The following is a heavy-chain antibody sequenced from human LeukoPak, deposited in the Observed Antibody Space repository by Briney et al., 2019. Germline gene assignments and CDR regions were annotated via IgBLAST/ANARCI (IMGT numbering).Heavy chain of an antibody. D-gene: IGHD3-22*01. V-gene: IGHV3-23*01. Sequence: PGGSLRLSCAASGFTFSSYAMSWVRQAQGQGLEWVSAISGSGGSTYYADSVKGRFTISRDNSKNTLYLQMNSLRAEDTAVYYCAKDPLSSGYSSNWFDPWGQGTLVTVSS. CDR3: AKDPLSSGYSSNWFDP. CDR1: GFTFSSYA. J-gene: IGHJ5*02. CDR2: ISGSGGST.